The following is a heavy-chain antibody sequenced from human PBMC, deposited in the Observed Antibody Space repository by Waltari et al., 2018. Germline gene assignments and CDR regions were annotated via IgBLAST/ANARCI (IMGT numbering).Heavy chain of an antibody. Sequence: VQLVESGGGVVQPGRSLRLSCAASGFTFSSYGMHWVRQAPGKGLEWVSGISWNSGSIGYADSVKGRFTISRDNAKNSLYLQMNSLRAEDTALYYCAKDERRTAMVMDVWGKGTTVTVSS. J-gene: IGHJ6*04. CDR1: GFTFSSYG. CDR2: ISWNSGSI. CDR3: AKDERRTAMVMDV. D-gene: IGHD5-18*01. V-gene: IGHV3-9*01.